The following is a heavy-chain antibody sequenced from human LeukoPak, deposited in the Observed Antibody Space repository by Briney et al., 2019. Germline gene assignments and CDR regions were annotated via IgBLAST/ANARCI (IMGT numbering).Heavy chain of an antibody. CDR1: GGSINSRSYY. Sequence: SETLSLTCTVSGGSINSRSYYWGWIRQPPGKGLEWIGNIYYSGSAYYNPSLKSRVTISVDTSKNQFSLKLSSVTAADTAVYYCARTSGWYWEVDYWGQGTLVTVSS. CDR3: ARTSGWYWEVDY. D-gene: IGHD6-19*01. V-gene: IGHV4-39*07. J-gene: IGHJ4*02. CDR2: IYYSGSA.